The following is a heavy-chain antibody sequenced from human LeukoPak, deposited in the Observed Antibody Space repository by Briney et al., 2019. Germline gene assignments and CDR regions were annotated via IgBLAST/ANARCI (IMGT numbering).Heavy chain of an antibody. J-gene: IGHJ4*02. CDR2: ISGSGGST. Sequence: GGSLRLSCAAAGFTFSSYAMSWVRQAPGKGLEWVSAISGSGGSTYYADSVKGRFTISRDNSKNTLYLQMNSLRAEDTAVYYCAKSASLGYCSGGSCYFDYWGQGTPVTVSS. D-gene: IGHD2-15*01. CDR3: AKSASLGYCSGGSCYFDY. CDR1: GFTFSSYA. V-gene: IGHV3-23*01.